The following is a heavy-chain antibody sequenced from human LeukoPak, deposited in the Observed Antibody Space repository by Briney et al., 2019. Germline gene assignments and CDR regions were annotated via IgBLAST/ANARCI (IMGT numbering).Heavy chain of an antibody. Sequence: GGSLRLSCAASGFTVSSNYMSWVRQAPGKGLEWVSVIYSGGSTYYADSVKGRFTISRDNSKNTLYLQMNSLRAEDTAVYYCAREVESSGWFNKYYFDYWGQGTLVTVSS. J-gene: IGHJ4*02. V-gene: IGHV3-53*01. CDR3: AREVESSGWFNKYYFDY. CDR2: IYSGGST. CDR1: GFTVSSNY. D-gene: IGHD6-19*01.